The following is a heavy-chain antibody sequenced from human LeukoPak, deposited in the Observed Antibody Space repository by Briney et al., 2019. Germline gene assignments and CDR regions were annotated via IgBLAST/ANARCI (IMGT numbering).Heavy chain of an antibody. J-gene: IGHJ6*03. Sequence: SETLSLTCTVSGGSISTYYWSWLRQPPGKGLEWIGYIYDSGSTNYNPSLKSRVTISVDTSKNQFSLKLSSVTAADTAVYYCAGSDYYYYMDVWGKGTTVTVSS. CDR2: IYDSGST. CDR1: GGSISTYY. CDR3: AGSDYYYYMDV. V-gene: IGHV4-59*12.